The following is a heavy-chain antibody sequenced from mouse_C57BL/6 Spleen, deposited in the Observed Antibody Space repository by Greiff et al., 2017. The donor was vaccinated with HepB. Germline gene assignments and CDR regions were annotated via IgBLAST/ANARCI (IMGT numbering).Heavy chain of an antibody. J-gene: IGHJ3*01. Sequence: QVQLQQSGPGLVQPSQRLSITCTVSGFSLTSYGVHWVRQPPGKGLEWLGVIRSGGSTDYNAAFISSLSISKDNAKSQVFFKMNSLQADDTAIYYCAKNGGDDGYWFAYWGQGTLVTVSA. CDR3: AKNGGDDGYWFAY. CDR2: IRSGGST. V-gene: IGHV2-4*01. D-gene: IGHD2-3*01. CDR1: GFSLTSYG.